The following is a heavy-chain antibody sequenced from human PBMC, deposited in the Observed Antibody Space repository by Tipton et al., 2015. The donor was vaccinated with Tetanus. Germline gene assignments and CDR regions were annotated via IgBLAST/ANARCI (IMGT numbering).Heavy chain of an antibody. D-gene: IGHD2-2*01. J-gene: IGHJ3*01. CDR2: IFQSGST. CDR1: GGSMSNNY. CDR3: ARRSYCSSSRCFDAFDL. Sequence: TLSLTCTVSGGSMSNNYWSWIRQPPGKGLEWIAYIFQSGSTNYSPSLKSRVAISMDTSKNQISLKLSSVTAADTAVYYCARRSYCSSSRCFDAFDLWGQGTMVTVSS. V-gene: IGHV4-59*01.